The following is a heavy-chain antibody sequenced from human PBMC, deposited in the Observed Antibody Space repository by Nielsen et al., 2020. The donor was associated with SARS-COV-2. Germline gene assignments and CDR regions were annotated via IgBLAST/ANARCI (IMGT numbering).Heavy chain of an antibody. J-gene: IGHJ6*02. CDR2: IFPGNSDT. Sequence: GESLKISCEGSGYSFITYWIGWVRQRPGKGLEWMGIIFPGNSDTRYSPSFQGQVTISADESISTTYLQWRSLKASDTAMYYCAREGRDDSGTERHGMDVWGRGTTVTVSS. D-gene: IGHD3-10*01. CDR1: GYSFITYW. CDR3: AREGRDDSGTERHGMDV. V-gene: IGHV5-51*01.